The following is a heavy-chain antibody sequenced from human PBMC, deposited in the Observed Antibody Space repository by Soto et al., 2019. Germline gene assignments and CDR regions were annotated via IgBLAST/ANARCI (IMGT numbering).Heavy chain of an antibody. D-gene: IGHD2-21*01. CDR1: GYTFGAYY. CDR2: VSPLSGGT. CDR3: AREFDSGDLGLDL. V-gene: IGHV1-2*02. J-gene: IGHJ6*02. Sequence: QVQLVQSGPEVKTPGASVRVSCKSSGYTFGAYYIHWVRQAPGQGLEWMGLVSPLSGGTNIAQRFQGRLKLPTDASINTVFMELSSLGSGDPALYFCAREFDSGDLGLDLWGQGTTGSVS.